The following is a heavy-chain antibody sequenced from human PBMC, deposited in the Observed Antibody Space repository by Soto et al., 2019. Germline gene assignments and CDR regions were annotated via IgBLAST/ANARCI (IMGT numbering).Heavy chain of an antibody. Sequence: PGWSLRLSCTASEISLNIYWMHWVRQAPGKGLVWVARINPESTTITYEDSVTGRFTISREYAKDTLYLKMNGLSAEDTAIYYCTKDTFGGRDSWGQGTLVTVSA. J-gene: IGHJ4*02. V-gene: IGHV3-74*01. CDR3: TKDTFGGRDS. CDR2: INPESTTI. D-gene: IGHD2-15*01. CDR1: EISLNIYW.